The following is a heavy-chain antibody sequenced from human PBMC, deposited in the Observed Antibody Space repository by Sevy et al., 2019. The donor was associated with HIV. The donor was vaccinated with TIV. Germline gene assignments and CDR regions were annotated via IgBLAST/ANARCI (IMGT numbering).Heavy chain of an antibody. J-gene: IGHJ4*02. D-gene: IGHD1-1*01. Sequence: GGSLRLSCAASGFSFSSHGMHWVRQAPGKGLEWQAVISYDGNKKYYPDSLKGRFTISRDNSKNTLYLQMNSLRAEDTAVYYCARDGGWYNYAPSDYWGQGTLVTVSS. V-gene: IGHV3-30*03. CDR1: GFSFSSHG. CDR3: ARDGGWYNYAPSDY. CDR2: ISYDGNKK.